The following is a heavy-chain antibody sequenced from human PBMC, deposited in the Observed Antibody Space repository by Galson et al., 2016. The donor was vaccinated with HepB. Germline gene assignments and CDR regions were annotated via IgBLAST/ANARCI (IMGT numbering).Heavy chain of an antibody. D-gene: IGHD1-26*01. CDR3: ARGRGGSYQYYYGLDV. V-gene: IGHV1-69*13. CDR2: IIPMVGTP. Sequence: SVKVSCKASGGTFSNYAVSWVRQAPGQGLEWMGGIIPMVGTPKYAQKFQGRVTIIADESTRTAYMELSSLRSEDTAVYYCARGRGGSYQYYYGLDVWGQGTTVTVSS. J-gene: IGHJ6*02. CDR1: GGTFSNYA.